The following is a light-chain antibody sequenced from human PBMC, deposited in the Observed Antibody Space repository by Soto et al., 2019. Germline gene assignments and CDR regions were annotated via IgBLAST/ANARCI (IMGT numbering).Light chain of an antibody. CDR3: TTWDEGLNGWV. V-gene: IGLV1-44*01. CDR2: SDN. CDR1: RSNIGRNT. Sequence: QAVVTQPPSASGTPGQTVTISCSGVRSNIGRNTVNWFQHLPGTAPKLLIYSDNHRPSGVPDRFSGSKSGASASLAISGLHSEDEADYYCTTWDEGLNGWVFGGGTKVTVL. J-gene: IGLJ3*02.